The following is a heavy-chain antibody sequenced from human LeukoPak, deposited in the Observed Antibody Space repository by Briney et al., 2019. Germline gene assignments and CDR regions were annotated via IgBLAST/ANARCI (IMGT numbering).Heavy chain of an antibody. CDR3: ARGSKPTRGSYRYTEYYYYYMDV. CDR2: INHSGST. V-gene: IGHV4-34*01. Sequence: PSETLSLTCAVYGGSFSGYYWSWIRQPPGKGLEWIGEINHSGSTNYNPSLKSRVTISEDTSKNQFSLKLCSVAAADTAVYYCARGSKPTRGSYRYTEYYYYYMDVWGKGTTVTVSS. CDR1: GGSFSGYY. J-gene: IGHJ6*03. D-gene: IGHD3-16*02.